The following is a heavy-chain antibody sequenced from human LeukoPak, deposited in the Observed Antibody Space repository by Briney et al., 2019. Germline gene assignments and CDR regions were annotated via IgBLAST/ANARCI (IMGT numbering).Heavy chain of an antibody. Sequence: ASVKVSCMASRYTLPSYYMYSVRQAPSQRLEWMGWINPNIGGTNYAQKFQGKVTMTRDTSISTAYMELSKLRSDDTAVYYCARDKTAGTTPASYYYYYYMDVWGKGTTVTVSS. CDR2: INPNIGGT. V-gene: IGHV1-2*02. CDR1: RYTLPSYY. CDR3: ARDKTAGTTPASYYYYYYMDV. D-gene: IGHD1-1*01. J-gene: IGHJ6*03.